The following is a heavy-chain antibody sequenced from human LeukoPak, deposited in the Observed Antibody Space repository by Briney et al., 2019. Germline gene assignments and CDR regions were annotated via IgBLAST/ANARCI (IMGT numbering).Heavy chain of an antibody. D-gene: IGHD2-2*01. CDR1: GGSFSGYY. J-gene: IGHJ4*02. V-gene: IGHV4-34*01. Sequence: SETLSLTCAVYGGSFSGYYWSWIRQPPGKGLEWIGEINHSGSTNYNPSLKSRVTISVDTSKNQFSLKLSSVTAADTAVYYCARSPSRRKYRSSTSCYHVYFDYWGQGTLVAVSS. CDR2: INHSGST. CDR3: ARSPSRRKYRSSTSCYHVYFDY.